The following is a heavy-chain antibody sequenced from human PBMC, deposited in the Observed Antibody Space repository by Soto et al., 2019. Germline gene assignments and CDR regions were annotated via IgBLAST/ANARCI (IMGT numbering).Heavy chain of an antibody. D-gene: IGHD5-18*01. V-gene: IGHV3-11*01. CDR3: AKKFSGDIPRVTYYYYGMDV. CDR1: GFTFSDYY. J-gene: IGHJ6*02. CDR2: ISTSGSTI. Sequence: GGSLRLSCAASGFTFSDYYMSWIRQAPGQGLEWVAYISTSGSTIYYADSVKGRFTISRDNARNSLYLQMNSLRAEDTAVYYCAKKFSGDIPRVTYYYYGMDVWGQGTTVTVSS.